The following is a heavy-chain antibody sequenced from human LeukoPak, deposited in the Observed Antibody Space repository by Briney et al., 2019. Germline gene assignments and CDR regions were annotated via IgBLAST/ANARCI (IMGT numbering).Heavy chain of an antibody. J-gene: IGHJ4*02. V-gene: IGHV3-21*01. Sequence: GGSLRLSCAASGFTFSSYSMNWVRQAPGKGLEWVSSISSSSSYIYYADSVKGRFTISRDNAKNSLYLQMNSLRAKDTAVYYCARYQLLSPEFDYWGQGTLVTVSS. CDR3: ARYQLLSPEFDY. CDR1: GFTFSSYS. CDR2: ISSSSSYI. D-gene: IGHD2-2*01.